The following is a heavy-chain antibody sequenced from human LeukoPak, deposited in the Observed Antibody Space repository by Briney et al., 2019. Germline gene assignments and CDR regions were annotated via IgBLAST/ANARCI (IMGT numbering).Heavy chain of an antibody. Sequence: SGTLSLTCAVSGGSISSSNWWSWVRQPPGKGLEWIGEIYHSGSTNYNPSLKSRVTISVDKSKNQFSLKLSSVTAADTAVYYCARDRGTIAAAGSYYYYYYMDVWGKGTTVTVSS. D-gene: IGHD6-13*01. CDR1: GGSISSSNW. CDR2: IYHSGST. J-gene: IGHJ6*03. V-gene: IGHV4-4*02. CDR3: ARDRGTIAAAGSYYYYYYMDV.